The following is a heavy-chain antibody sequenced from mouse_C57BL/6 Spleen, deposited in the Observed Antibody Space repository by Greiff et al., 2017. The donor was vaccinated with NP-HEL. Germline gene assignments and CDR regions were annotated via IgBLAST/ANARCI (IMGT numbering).Heavy chain of an antibody. V-gene: IGHV14-3*01. Sequence: VQLKESVAELVRPGASVKLSCTASGFNIKNTYMHWVKQRPEQGLEWIGRIDPANGNTKYAPKFQGKATITADTSSNTAYLQLSSLTSEDTAIYYCARGDYGSLYAMDYWGQGTSVTVSS. CDR3: ARGDYGSLYAMDY. CDR1: GFNIKNTY. J-gene: IGHJ4*01. D-gene: IGHD1-1*01. CDR2: IDPANGNT.